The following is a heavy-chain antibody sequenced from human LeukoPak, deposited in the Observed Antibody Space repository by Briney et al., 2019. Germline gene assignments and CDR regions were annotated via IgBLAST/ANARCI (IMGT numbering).Heavy chain of an antibody. CDR1: NYPITSDYY. CDR3: GRAGFGTAYNRFYYYMDV. J-gene: IGHJ6*03. Sequence: PSETLSLTCAASNYPITSDYYWVWIRQPPGQGLELIGQIFHSGIAHYNPSLKSRVTMSVDTSRSQFSVNLNSVTAADTAVYYCGRAGFGTAYNRFYYYMDVWGKGTTVTVSS. CDR2: IFHSGIA. V-gene: IGHV4-38-2*01. D-gene: IGHD3-16*01.